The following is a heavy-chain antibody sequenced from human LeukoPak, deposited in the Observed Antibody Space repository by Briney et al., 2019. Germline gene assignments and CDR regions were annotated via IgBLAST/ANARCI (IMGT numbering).Heavy chain of an antibody. J-gene: IGHJ3*01. Sequence: PSETLSLTCTVSGDSVSIYYWSWIRQPPGKGLEWIGYISYSGSTDYNPSLKSRVTISVDTSKNQFSLKLSSVTAADTAMYYCASPNRMNPVWGQGTMVTVSS. CDR2: ISYSGST. CDR1: GDSVSIYY. CDR3: ASPNRMNPV. V-gene: IGHV4-59*08. D-gene: IGHD1-14*01.